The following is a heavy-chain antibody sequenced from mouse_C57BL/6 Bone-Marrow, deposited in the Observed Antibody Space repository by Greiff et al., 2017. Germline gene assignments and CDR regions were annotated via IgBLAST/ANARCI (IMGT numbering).Heavy chain of an antibody. V-gene: IGHV5-17*01. D-gene: IGHD2-4*01. CDR2: ISSGSSTI. Sequence: EVQLQQSGGGLVKPGGSLKLSCAASGFTFSDYGMHWVRQAPEKGLEWVAYISSGSSTIYYADTVKGRFTISRDNAKNTLFLQMTSLRSEDTAMXYCARRGLRRYAMDYWGQGTSVTVSS. CDR3: ARRGLRRYAMDY. CDR1: GFTFSDYG. J-gene: IGHJ4*01.